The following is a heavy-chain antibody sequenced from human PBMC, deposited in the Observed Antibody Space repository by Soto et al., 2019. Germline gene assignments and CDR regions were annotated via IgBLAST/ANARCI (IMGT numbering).Heavy chain of an antibody. CDR1: GFTFGSYW. CDR2: INQGGREK. D-gene: IGHD3-10*01. J-gene: IGHJ3*02. Sequence: EVQLVESGGGLVQPGGSLRLSCAASGFTFGSYWMSWVRQAPGKGLEWVANINQGGREKNYVDSVKGRFSISRDDAEKSHHLQMNSLRVEDTAVYYCAKYGSGSYGAYAFDIWGQGTMVTVSS. CDR3: AKYGSGSYGAYAFDI. V-gene: IGHV3-7*01.